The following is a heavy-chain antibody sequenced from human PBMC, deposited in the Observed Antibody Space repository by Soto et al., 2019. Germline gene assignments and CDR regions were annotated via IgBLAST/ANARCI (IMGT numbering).Heavy chain of an antibody. D-gene: IGHD1-26*01. Sequence: GESLKISCKGSGYSFTSYWIGWVRQMPGKGLEWRGIIYPGDSDTSYSPSFQGQVTISADKSISTAYLQWSSLKASDTAMYYCARRAVAGATLSYYGMDVWGQGTTVTVSS. CDR3: ARRAVAGATLSYYGMDV. V-gene: IGHV5-51*01. CDR1: GYSFTSYW. CDR2: IYPGDSDT. J-gene: IGHJ6*02.